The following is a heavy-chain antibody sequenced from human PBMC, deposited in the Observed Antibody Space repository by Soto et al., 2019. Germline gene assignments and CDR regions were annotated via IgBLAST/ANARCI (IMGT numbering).Heavy chain of an antibody. J-gene: IGHJ3*02. CDR3: AREGDFWSGSYAFDI. CDR1: GGSIRSYF. CDR2: IYTGGST. D-gene: IGHD3-3*01. Sequence: LETLSLTCTVSGGSIRSYFWSWIRQPAGKGLEWIGRIYTGGSTNYNPSLKSRVAMSVDTSKNQFSLRVRSVTAADTAVYYCAREGDFWSGSYAFDIWGQGTMVT. V-gene: IGHV4-4*07.